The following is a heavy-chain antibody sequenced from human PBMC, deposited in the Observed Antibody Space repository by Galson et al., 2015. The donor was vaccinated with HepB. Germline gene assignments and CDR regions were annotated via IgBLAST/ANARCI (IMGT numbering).Heavy chain of an antibody. J-gene: IGHJ4*02. CDR2: ITSAGDKQ. D-gene: IGHD1-26*01. CDR3: ARDAMGRGSGSYSAFDY. Sequence: SLRLSCAASGFSFNTYSMLWVRQAPGKGLEWVAAITSAGDKQYYTDSVRGRFTISRDNSNNMMYLQMNSLRPEDTSVYHCARDAMGRGSGSYSAFDYWGQGTLVAVSS. V-gene: IGHV3-30*04. CDR1: GFSFNTYS.